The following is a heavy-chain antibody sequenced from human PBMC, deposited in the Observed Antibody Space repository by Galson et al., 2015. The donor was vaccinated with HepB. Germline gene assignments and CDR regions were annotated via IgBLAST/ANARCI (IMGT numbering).Heavy chain of an antibody. J-gene: IGHJ6*02. CDR2: IGSDNTTI. CDR3: ARERIAGNYYYGMHV. V-gene: IGHV3-48*02. Sequence: LRLSCAASGFAFRSYSINWVRQAPGKGLEWVSYIGSDNTTIYYADSVKGRFTISRDNAKNSVYLQMNSLRDEDTAMYYCARERIAGNYYYGMHVWGQGTPVTVSS. D-gene: IGHD6-13*01. CDR1: GFAFRSYS.